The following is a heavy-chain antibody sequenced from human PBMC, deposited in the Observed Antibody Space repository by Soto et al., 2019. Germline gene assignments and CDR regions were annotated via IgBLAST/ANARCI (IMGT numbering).Heavy chain of an antibody. Sequence: SVKVSCKASGCKFISYGISWVRQAPGQGLEWMGWISAYNGNTNYAQKFLGRVTMTTDKSTSTGYMEPRSLRSDDTAVYYCARVIADYGVYYFGYWG. CDR1: GCKFISYG. CDR2: ISAYNGNT. V-gene: IGHV1-18*01. D-gene: IGHD4-17*01. J-gene: IGHJ4*01. CDR3: ARVIADYGVYYFGY.